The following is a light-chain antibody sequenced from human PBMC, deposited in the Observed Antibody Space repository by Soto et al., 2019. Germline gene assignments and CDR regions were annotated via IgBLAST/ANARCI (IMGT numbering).Light chain of an antibody. CDR1: QTIRSN. Sequence: EVVMTQSPATLSVSPEERATVSCRASQTIRSNLAWYQQKPGQAPRLLIYAASTRATAIPARFSGSGSGTEFTLTISSLQSEDSAIYYCQQYNDWPPLTFGGGTKVEIK. CDR2: AAS. CDR3: QQYNDWPPLT. J-gene: IGKJ4*01. V-gene: IGKV3-15*01.